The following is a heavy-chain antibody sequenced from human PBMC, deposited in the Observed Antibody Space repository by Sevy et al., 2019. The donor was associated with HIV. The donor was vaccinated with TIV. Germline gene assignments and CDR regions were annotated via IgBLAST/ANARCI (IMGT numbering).Heavy chain of an antibody. V-gene: IGHV1-69*13. CDR3: AIAGGSSWSPLYYFDY. CDR1: GGTFSSYA. D-gene: IGHD6-13*01. Sequence: ASVKVSCKASGGTFSSYAISWMRQAPGQGLEWMGGIIPIFGTANYAQKFQGRVTITADESTSTAYMELSSLRSEDTAVYYCAIAGGSSWSPLYYFDYWGQGTLVTVSS. J-gene: IGHJ4*02. CDR2: IIPIFGTA.